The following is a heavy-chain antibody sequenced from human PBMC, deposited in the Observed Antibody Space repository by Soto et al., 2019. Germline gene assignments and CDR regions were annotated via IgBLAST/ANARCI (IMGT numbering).Heavy chain of an antibody. Sequence: WGSLRLSCAASGFSFDDYAMTWVRQAAGKGLEWVSGISGGGDKIYYEDSVKGRFTISRDNSKNSVYLQVNSLRADDTAVYFCAKGHTNENGHYSYYGMDVWGQGTTVTVS. CDR3: AKGHTNENGHYSYYGMDV. CDR2: ISGGGDKI. J-gene: IGHJ6*02. CDR1: GFSFDDYA. V-gene: IGHV3-23*01. D-gene: IGHD2-8*01.